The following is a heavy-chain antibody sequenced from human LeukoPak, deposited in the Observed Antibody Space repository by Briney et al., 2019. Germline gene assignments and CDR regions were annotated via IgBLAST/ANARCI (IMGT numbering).Heavy chain of an antibody. J-gene: IGHJ4*02. CDR1: GYSFTTYW. Sequence: GESLKISCKGSGYSFTTYWINWVRQMPGKGLEWMGRIDPSDSYTNYSPSFQGHVTISADKSISTAYLQWSSLKASDTAMYYCARRGGLTGDYWGQGTLVTVSS. V-gene: IGHV5-10-1*01. CDR2: IDPSDSYT. D-gene: IGHD7-27*01. CDR3: ARRGGLTGDY.